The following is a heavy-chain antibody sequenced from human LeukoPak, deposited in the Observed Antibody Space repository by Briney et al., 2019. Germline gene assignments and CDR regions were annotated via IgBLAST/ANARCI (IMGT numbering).Heavy chain of an antibody. Sequence: PGGSLRLSCAASGFTLSSYWMSWVRQAPGKGLEWVANIKQDGSEKYYVDSVKGRFTISRDNAKNSLYLQMNSLRAEDTAVYYCARVKGFLETFDYWGQGTLVTVSS. J-gene: IGHJ4*02. V-gene: IGHV3-7*01. CDR1: GFTLSSYW. CDR3: ARVKGFLETFDY. CDR2: IKQDGSEK. D-gene: IGHD3-3*01.